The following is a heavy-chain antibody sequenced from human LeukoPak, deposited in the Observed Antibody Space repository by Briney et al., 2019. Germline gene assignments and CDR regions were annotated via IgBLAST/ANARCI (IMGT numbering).Heavy chain of an antibody. Sequence: GGSLRLSCAASGFTFSSYWMSWVRQAPGKGLEWVANIKQDGSEKYYVDSVKGRFTISRDNAKNSLYLQMNSLRAEDTAVYYCAGDQHDYAGYYGMDVWGQGTTVTVSS. CDR2: IKQDGSEK. CDR1: GFTFSSYW. J-gene: IGHJ6*02. D-gene: IGHD4-17*01. CDR3: AGDQHDYAGYYGMDV. V-gene: IGHV3-7*01.